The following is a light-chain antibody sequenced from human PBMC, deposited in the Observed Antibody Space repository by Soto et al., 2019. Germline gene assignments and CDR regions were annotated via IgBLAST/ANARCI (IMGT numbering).Light chain of an antibody. V-gene: IGKV3D-15*01. Sequence: EIVLTQSPATLSLSPGERATLSCRASQSVSNNYLAWYQQKPGQAPRLLIYGASNRATDIPDRFSGSGSGTDFTLTISSLQSEDFAVYYCQQYNNWPPITFGQGTRLEIK. CDR1: QSVSNN. CDR3: QQYNNWPPIT. CDR2: GAS. J-gene: IGKJ5*01.